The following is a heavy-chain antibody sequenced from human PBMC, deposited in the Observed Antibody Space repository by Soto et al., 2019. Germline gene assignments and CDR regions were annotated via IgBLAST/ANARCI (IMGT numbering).Heavy chain of an antibody. CDR1: GYSFTSHY. CDR2: IYPGGVNI. J-gene: IGHJ6*02. Sequence: ASVKVSCKAIGYSFTSHYMRWVRQAPGQGLEWMGTIYPGGVNIAYADSVKGRFTISRDNSKNTLYLQMNSLRAEDTAVYYCARLGYNWNDAYYYGMDVWGQGTTVTVSS. V-gene: IGHV1-46*04. D-gene: IGHD1-1*01. CDR3: ARLGYNWNDAYYYGMDV.